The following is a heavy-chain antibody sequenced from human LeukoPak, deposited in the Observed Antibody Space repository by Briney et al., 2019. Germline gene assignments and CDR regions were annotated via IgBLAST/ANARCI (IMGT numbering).Heavy chain of an antibody. J-gene: IGHJ3*02. D-gene: IGHD4-17*01. V-gene: IGHV3-73*01. CDR1: GFSLSGSA. Sequence: GGSLRLSCAASGFSLSGSAVHWVRQAPGKGLEWVGRIRSKLNKYATAYGASMKGRVTVSRDDSENTAFLQMNSLKSEDTAVYYCARHDYGRIAFDIWGRGTVVTVSS. CDR2: IRSKLNKYAT. CDR3: ARHDYGRIAFDI.